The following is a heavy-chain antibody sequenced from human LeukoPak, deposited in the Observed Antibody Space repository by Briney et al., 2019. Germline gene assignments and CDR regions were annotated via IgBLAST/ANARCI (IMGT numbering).Heavy chain of an antibody. CDR2: IKQDGSEK. Sequence: GGSLRLSCAASGFTFSSYSMNWVRQAPGKGLEWVANIKQDGSEKYYVDSVKGRFTISRDNAKNSLYLQMNSLRAEDTAVYYCARGPTRANSSDFWGQGTLVTVSS. V-gene: IGHV3-7*04. D-gene: IGHD2/OR15-2a*01. J-gene: IGHJ4*02. CDR3: ARGPTRANSSDF. CDR1: GFTFSSYS.